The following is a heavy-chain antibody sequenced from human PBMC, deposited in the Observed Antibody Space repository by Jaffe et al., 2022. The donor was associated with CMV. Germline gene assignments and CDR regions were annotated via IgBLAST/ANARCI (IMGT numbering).Heavy chain of an antibody. J-gene: IGHJ6*03. CDR1: GFTFSSYW. Sequence: EVQLVESGGGLVQPGGSLRLSCAASGFTFSSYWMSWVRQAPGKGLEWVANIKQDGSEKYYVDSVKGRFTISRDNAKNSLYLQMNSLRAEDTAVYYCARGVAGFGARGHVYYYYYYMDVWGKGTTVTVSS. CDR2: IKQDGSEK. D-gene: IGHD3-16*01. CDR3: ARGVAGFGARGHVYYYYYYMDV. V-gene: IGHV3-7*03.